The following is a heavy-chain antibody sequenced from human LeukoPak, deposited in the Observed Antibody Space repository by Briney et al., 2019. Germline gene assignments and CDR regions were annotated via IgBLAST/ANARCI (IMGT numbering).Heavy chain of an antibody. J-gene: IGHJ4*02. CDR1: AFTFISSA. V-gene: IGHV3-23*01. D-gene: IGHD6-13*01. CDR3: AARCNSWYVIDY. CDR2: IRGSGGST. Sequence: PGGCLRLAFAASAFTFISSAVGSVRPPPGKGLGWVSSIRGSGGSTTYAASVKGPFTISRDNSKNTRYLQMYRLRAEDTVVYYWAARCNSWYVIDYWGQGTLVTVSS.